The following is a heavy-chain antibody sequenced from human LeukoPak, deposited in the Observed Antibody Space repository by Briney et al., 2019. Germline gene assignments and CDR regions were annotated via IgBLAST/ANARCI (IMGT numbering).Heavy chain of an antibody. CDR3: ARESPGYYDSSGYYYSLHYFDY. CDR1: GFTFSNYN. V-gene: IGHV3-21*01. J-gene: IGHJ4*02. Sequence: GGSLRLSCAASGFTFSNYNVNWVRQAPGKGLEWVSSISSSSTYIYYAGSLKGRFTISRDNAKNSLYLQMHSLRAEDTAVYYCARESPGYYDSSGYYYSLHYFDYWGQGTLVTVSS. CDR2: ISSSSTYI. D-gene: IGHD3-22*01.